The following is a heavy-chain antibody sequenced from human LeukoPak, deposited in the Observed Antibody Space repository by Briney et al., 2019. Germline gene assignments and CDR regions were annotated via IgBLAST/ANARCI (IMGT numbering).Heavy chain of an antibody. CDR2: INPSGGST. V-gene: IGHV1-46*01. D-gene: IGHD3-10*01. CDR3: ARDPDYGSGSYYFDY. J-gene: IGHJ4*02. CDR1: GCSLTNYY. Sequence: ASVKVSCKASGCSLTNYYFHWVRQAPGQGHEWMGIINPSGGSTSYAQNFQGRVTMTRDTSTSTVHMELSSLRSEDTAVYYCARDPDYGSGSYYFDYWGQGTLVTVSS.